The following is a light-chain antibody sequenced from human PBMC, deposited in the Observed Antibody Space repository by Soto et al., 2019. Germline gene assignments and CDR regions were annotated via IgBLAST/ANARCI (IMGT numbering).Light chain of an antibody. CDR2: EVS. CDR3: SSYTSSSTLDVV. CDR1: SSDVGGYNY. Sequence: QSVLTQPASVSGSPGQSITISCNGTSSDVGGYNYVSWYQQHPGKAPKLMIYEVSNRPSGVSNRFSGSKSGNTASLTISGLQAEDEADYYCSSYTSSSTLDVVFGGGPKLTVL. V-gene: IGLV2-14*01. J-gene: IGLJ2*01.